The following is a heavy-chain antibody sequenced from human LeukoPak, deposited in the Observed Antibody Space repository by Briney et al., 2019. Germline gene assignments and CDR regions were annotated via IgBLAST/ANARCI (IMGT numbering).Heavy chain of an antibody. D-gene: IGHD3-10*01. CDR2: ISSSSSYT. J-gene: IGHJ4*02. CDR3: ARGDYYGSGSYYKFDY. Sequence: KPGGSLRLSCAASGFTFSDYYMSWIRQAPGKGLEWVSYISSSSSYTNYADSVKGRFTISRDNAKNSLYLQMNSLRAEDTAVYYCARGDYYGSGSYYKFDYWGQGTLSPSPQ. CDR1: GFTFSDYY. V-gene: IGHV3-11*06.